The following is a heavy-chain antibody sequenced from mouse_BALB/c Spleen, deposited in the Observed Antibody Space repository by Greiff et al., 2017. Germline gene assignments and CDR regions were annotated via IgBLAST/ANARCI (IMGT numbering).Heavy chain of an antibody. D-gene: IGHD2-4*01. J-gene: IGHJ2*01. CDR3: ARATMITYFDY. V-gene: IGHV1-54*01. CDR1: GYAFTNYL. CDR2: INPGSGGT. Sequence: QVQLKESGAELVRPGTSVKVSCKASGYAFTNYLIEWVKQRPGQGLEWIGVINPGSGGTNYNEKFKGKATLTADKSSSTAYMQLSSLTSDDSAVYFCARATMITYFDYWGQGTTLTVSS.